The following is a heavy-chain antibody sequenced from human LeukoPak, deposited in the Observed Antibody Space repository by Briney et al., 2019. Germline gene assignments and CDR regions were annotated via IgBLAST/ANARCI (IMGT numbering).Heavy chain of an antibody. D-gene: IGHD6-19*01. V-gene: IGHV3-9*01. CDR3: AKDQIAVAGTNERSAFDY. CDR1: GFTFDDYA. CDR2: ISWNSGSI. J-gene: IGHJ4*02. Sequence: GGSLRLSCAASGFTFDDYAMHWVRQAPGKGLEWVSGISWNSGSIGYADSVKGRFTISRDNAKNSLYLQMNSLRAEDTALYYCAKDQIAVAGTNERSAFDYWGQGTLVTVSS.